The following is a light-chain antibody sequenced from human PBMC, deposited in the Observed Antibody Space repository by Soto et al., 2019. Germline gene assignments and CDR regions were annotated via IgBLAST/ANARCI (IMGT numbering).Light chain of an antibody. CDR3: QQYDSYWT. J-gene: IGKJ1*01. CDR1: QSISSW. CDR2: KAS. V-gene: IGKV1-5*03. Sequence: DIQMTQSPSTLSASLGDRVTITCRASQSISSWLAWFQQKPGKAPKLLIYKASSLESGAPSRFSGSGSGTEFTLTISSLQPDDFATYYCQQYDSYWTFGQGTKVEIK.